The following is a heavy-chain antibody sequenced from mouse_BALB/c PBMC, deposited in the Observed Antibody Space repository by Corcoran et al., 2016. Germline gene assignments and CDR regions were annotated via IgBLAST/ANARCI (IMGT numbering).Heavy chain of an antibody. CDR3: AREPHSMYY. CDR2: INTYTGEP. V-gene: IGHV9-3-1*01. J-gene: IGHJ4*01. Sequence: QIQLVQSGPKLKQTGETGNISCKATEYTFTNYGMNWVKHAPGTGLTWMGWINTYTGEPTYADDFKGRFTFSLETSASTAYLQINNLKNDDTATYFCAREPHSMYYCGQGTSVIVSS. CDR1: EYTFTNYG.